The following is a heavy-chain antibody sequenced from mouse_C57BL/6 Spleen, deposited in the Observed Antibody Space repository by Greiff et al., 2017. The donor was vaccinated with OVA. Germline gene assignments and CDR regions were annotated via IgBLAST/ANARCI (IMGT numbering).Heavy chain of an antibody. J-gene: IGHJ1*03. D-gene: IGHD1-1*01. Sequence: EVQRVESEGGLVQPGSSMKLSCTASGFTFSDYYMAWVRQVPEKGLEWVANINYDGSSTYYLDSLKSRFIISRDNAKNILYLQMSSLKSEDTATYYCAREDPYYYGSSFYWYFDVWGTGTTVTVSS. V-gene: IGHV5-16*01. CDR2: INYDGSST. CDR3: AREDPYYYGSSFYWYFDV. CDR1: GFTFSDYY.